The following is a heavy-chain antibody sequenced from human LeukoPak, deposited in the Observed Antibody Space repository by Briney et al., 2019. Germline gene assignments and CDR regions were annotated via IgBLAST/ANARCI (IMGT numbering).Heavy chain of an antibody. CDR1: GFTFSSYE. D-gene: IGHD3-22*01. V-gene: IGHV3-48*03. Sequence: GGSLRLSCAASGFTFSSYEMNWVRQAPGKGLEWVSYISSSGSTIYYADSVKGRFTISRDNAKNSLYLQMNSLRAEDTAVYYCARFQEVYDSSAAYDYWGQGTLVTVSS. CDR3: ARFQEVYDSSAAYDY. J-gene: IGHJ4*02. CDR2: ISSSGSTI.